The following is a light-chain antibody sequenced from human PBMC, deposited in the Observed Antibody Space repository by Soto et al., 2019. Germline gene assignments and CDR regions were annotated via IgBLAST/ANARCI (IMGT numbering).Light chain of an antibody. CDR3: QSYDSSLRGV. CDR2: GNS. V-gene: IGLV1-40*01. Sequence: QSVLTQPPSVSGAQGQRVTISCTGSSSNIGAGYDVHWYQQLPGTAPKLLIYGNSNRPSGVPDRFSGSKSGTSASLAITGLQAEDEADYYCQSYDSSLRGVFGTGTKLTVL. CDR1: SSNIGAGYD. J-gene: IGLJ1*01.